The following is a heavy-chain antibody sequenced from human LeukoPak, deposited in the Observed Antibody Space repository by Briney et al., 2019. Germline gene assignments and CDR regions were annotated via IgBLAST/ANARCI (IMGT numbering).Heavy chain of an antibody. D-gene: IGHD3-3*01. CDR1: GGTFSSYA. Sequence: SSVKVSCKASGGTFSSYAISWVRQAPRQGHQWMGRIIPIFGTANYAQKLQGRVTMTTDTSTSTAYMELRSLRSDDTAVYYCARDRRYDFWSGYYLFDYWGQGTLVTVSS. CDR2: IIPIFGTA. V-gene: IGHV1-69*05. J-gene: IGHJ4*02. CDR3: ARDRRYDFWSGYYLFDY.